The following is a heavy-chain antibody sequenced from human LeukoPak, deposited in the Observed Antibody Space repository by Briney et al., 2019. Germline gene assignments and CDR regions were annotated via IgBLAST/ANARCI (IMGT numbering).Heavy chain of an antibody. V-gene: IGHV4-61*02. CDR3: ASGPFDLRYYYYYMDV. CDR2: IDTSGTF. D-gene: IGHD3-9*01. CDR1: GDSLRSGNYS. J-gene: IGHJ6*03. Sequence: SETLSLTCTVSGDSLRSGNYSWTWIRQPAGKGLEWIGRIDTSGTFKYKSSLKSRVTISADTSKNEFSLKLSSVTAADTAVYYCASGPFDLRYYYYYMDVWGKGTTVTVSS.